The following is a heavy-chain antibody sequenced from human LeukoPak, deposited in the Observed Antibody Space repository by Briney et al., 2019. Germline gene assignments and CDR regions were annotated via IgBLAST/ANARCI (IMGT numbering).Heavy chain of an antibody. CDR2: ISSSSSYI. J-gene: IGHJ4*02. CDR1: GFTFSSYS. D-gene: IGHD3-10*01. CDR3: AREMAGGLYGSGSYYTSD. V-gene: IGHV3-21*01. Sequence: GGSLRLSCAASGFTFSSYSMNWVRQAPGKGLEWVSSISSSSSYIYYADSVKGRFTISRDNAKNSLYLQMNSLGAEDTAVYYCAREMAGGLYGSGSYYTSDWGQGTLVTVSS.